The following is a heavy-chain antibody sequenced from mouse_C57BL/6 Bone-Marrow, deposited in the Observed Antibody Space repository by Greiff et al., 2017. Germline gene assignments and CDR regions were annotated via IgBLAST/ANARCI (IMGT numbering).Heavy chain of an antibody. CDR2: IDPSDSYT. Sequence: QVQLKQSGAELVMPGASVKLSCKASGYTFTSYWMHWVKQKPGQGLEWIGEIDPSDSYTNYNQKFKGKSTLTVEKSSSTAYMQLSSLTSEDSAVYYCARYLFYGYDGYFDVWGTGTTVTVSS. D-gene: IGHD2-2*01. J-gene: IGHJ1*03. CDR1: GYTFTSYW. V-gene: IGHV1-69*01. CDR3: ARYLFYGYDGYFDV.